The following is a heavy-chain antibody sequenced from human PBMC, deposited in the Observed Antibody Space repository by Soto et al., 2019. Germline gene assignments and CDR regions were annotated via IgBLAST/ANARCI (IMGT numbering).Heavy chain of an antibody. CDR1: GGSVSSSSCY. D-gene: IGHD3-9*01. Sequence: SETQSLTCTVSGGSVSSSSCYWGWIRQPPGKGLEWIGSIYYSGSTYYNPSLKSRVTISVDTSKNQFSLKLSSVTAADTAVYYCARDNYDILTGYSYAFDIWGQGTMVTVS. J-gene: IGHJ3*02. CDR2: IYYSGST. CDR3: ARDNYDILTGYSYAFDI. V-gene: IGHV4-39*02.